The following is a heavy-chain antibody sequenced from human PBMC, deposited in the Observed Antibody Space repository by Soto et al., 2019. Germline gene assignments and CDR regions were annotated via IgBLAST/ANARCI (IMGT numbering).Heavy chain of an antibody. Sequence: QVQLVQSGAEVKKPGASVKVSCKASGYTFTGYYMHWVRQAPGQGLEWMGWINPNSGGTNYAQKFQGWVTMTRDTSISPAYMELSRLRSDDTAVYYCARGPGVVPAAEPKELNYYGMDVWGQGTTVTVSS. D-gene: IGHD2-2*01. CDR2: INPNSGGT. V-gene: IGHV1-2*04. CDR1: GYTFTGYY. CDR3: ARGPGVVPAAEPKELNYYGMDV. J-gene: IGHJ6*02.